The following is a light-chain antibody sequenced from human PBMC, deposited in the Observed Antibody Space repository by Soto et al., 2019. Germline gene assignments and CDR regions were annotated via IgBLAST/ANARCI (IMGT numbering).Light chain of an antibody. CDR3: LKHNTYPYT. CDR1: QGISNL. CDR2: AAS. J-gene: IGKJ2*01. Sequence: DIQMTQSPSSLSASVGDRVTITCRASQGISNLLGWFQHKPGKAPKRLIYAASSLQGGVPSRFSGSGSGTEFTLTITGLQPDDFADYYELKHNTYPYTFGQGTKLEIK. V-gene: IGKV1-17*01.